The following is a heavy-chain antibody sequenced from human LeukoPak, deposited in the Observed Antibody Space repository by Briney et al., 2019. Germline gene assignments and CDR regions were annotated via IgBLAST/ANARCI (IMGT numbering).Heavy chain of an antibody. CDR1: GFTFSSYS. CDR3: AREQYLSSSLSHHYYYYYGMDV. V-gene: IGHV3-21*01. J-gene: IGHJ6*02. D-gene: IGHD6-13*01. CDR2: ISSSSSYT. Sequence: GGSLRLSCAASGFTFSSYSMNWVRQAPGKGLEWVSSISSSSSYTYYADSVKGRFTISRDNAKNSLYLQMNSLRAEDTAVYYCAREQYLSSSLSHHYYYYYGMDVWGQGTTVTVSS.